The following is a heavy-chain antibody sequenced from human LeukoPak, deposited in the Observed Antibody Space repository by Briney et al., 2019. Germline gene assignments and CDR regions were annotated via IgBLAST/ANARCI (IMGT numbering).Heavy chain of an antibody. Sequence: GGSLRLSCAASGFTFSTSAMHWVRQAPGKGLEWVSTITGSAGSTYYADSVRGRFTISRDNSRNTLYLEMNSLRAEDTAVYYCAKEEWTGGFANWGQGTLVTVSS. CDR3: AKEEWTGGFAN. CDR1: GFTFSTSA. CDR2: ITGSAGST. V-gene: IGHV3-23*01. J-gene: IGHJ4*02. D-gene: IGHD3/OR15-3a*01.